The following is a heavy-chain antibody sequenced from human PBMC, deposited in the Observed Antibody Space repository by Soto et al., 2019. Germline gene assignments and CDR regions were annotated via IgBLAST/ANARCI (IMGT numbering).Heavy chain of an antibody. Sequence: SQTLSLTCPISGDSVSSTSAAWSWIRQSPSRGLEWLGRTYYRPTWYSDYAVSVKSRIAINPDTSKNQFSLQLNSVTPEDTAVYYCARGSYYSGWVWGQGTLVTVSS. D-gene: IGHD6-19*01. CDR2: TYYRPTWYS. V-gene: IGHV6-1*01. J-gene: IGHJ4*02. CDR3: ARGSYYSGWV. CDR1: GDSVSSTSAA.